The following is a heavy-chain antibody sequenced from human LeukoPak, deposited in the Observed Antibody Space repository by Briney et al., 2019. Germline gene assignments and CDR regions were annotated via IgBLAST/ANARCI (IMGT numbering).Heavy chain of an antibody. CDR1: GFTFSSYW. D-gene: IGHD2-2*02. CDR3: ARDPDCGNTGCYTPPFDY. V-gene: IGHV3-7*01. Sequence: GGSLRLSCAASGFTFSSYWMSWVRQAPGKGLEWVANIKQDGSEKYYVDSVKGRFTISRDNAKNSLYLQMNSLRAEDTAVYYCARDPDCGNTGCYTPPFDYWGQGTLVTVSS. J-gene: IGHJ4*02. CDR2: IKQDGSEK.